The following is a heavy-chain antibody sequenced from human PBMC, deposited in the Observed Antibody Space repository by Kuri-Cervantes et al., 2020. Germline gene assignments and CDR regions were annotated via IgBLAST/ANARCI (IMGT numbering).Heavy chain of an antibody. CDR2: ISSSSSYI. D-gene: IGHD3-3*01. CDR1: GFTFSSYS. Sequence: GGSLRLSCAASGFTFSSYSMNWVRQAPGKGLEWVSSISSSSSYIYYADSVKGRFTISRDNAKNSLYLQMNSLRAEDTAVYYCAKGGSITIFGVVIAWGQGTLVTVSS. V-gene: IGHV3-21*01. J-gene: IGHJ5*02. CDR3: AKGGSITIFGVVIA.